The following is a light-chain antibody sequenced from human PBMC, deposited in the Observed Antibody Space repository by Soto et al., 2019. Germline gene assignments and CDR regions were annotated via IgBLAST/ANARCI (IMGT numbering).Light chain of an antibody. V-gene: IGKV1-9*01. CDR2: GAY. J-gene: IGKJ5*01. Sequence: DIQLSQSPSLLSASVGDRVTITCRASQDLDNYLAWYRQTPGEAPKLLIYGAYTLQSGVPRRFSGAGSGTEFCLTISSLQPADFAIYYCQQLNGSPPITFGQGTRVDIK. CDR3: QQLNGSPPIT. CDR1: QDLDNY.